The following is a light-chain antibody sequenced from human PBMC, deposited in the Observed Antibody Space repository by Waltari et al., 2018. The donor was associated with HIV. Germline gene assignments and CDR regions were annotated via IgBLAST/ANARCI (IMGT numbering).Light chain of an antibody. CDR2: KAS. CDR1: QSSSSW. J-gene: IGKJ1*01. V-gene: IGKV1-5*03. CDR3: QQYNSYSRA. Sequence: DIQMTQSPSTLSASVGDSVIITCRASQSSSSWLAWYQQKPGKAPKLLIYKASTLKSGVASRCSGSGSGTEFTLTISSLQPDDFATYYCQQYNSYSRAFGQGTKVEI.